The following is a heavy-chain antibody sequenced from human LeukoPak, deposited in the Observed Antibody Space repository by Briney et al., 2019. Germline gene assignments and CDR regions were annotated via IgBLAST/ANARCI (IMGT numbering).Heavy chain of an antibody. D-gene: IGHD4-17*01. CDR1: GYTFTSYD. Sequence: ASVKVSCKASGYTFTSYDINWVRQATGQGLEWMGWMNPNSGNTGYAQKFQGRITITRNTSISTAYMELSRLRSEDTAVYYCARGTSRTTVTIDYWGQGTLATVSS. CDR3: ARGTSRTTVTIDY. V-gene: IGHV1-8*03. J-gene: IGHJ4*02. CDR2: MNPNSGNT.